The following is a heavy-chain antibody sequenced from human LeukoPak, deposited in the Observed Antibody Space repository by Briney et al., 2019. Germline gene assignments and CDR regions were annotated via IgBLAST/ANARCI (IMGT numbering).Heavy chain of an antibody. CDR1: GGSISSYY. J-gene: IGHJ6*02. V-gene: IGHV4-59*01. CDR2: IYYSGST. Sequence: PSETLSLTSTVSGGSISSYYWSWIRQPPGKGLEWIGYIYYSGSTNYNPSLKSRVTISVDTSKNQFSLKLSSVTAADTAVYYCARDRIMDVWGQGTTVTVSS. CDR3: ARDRIMDV.